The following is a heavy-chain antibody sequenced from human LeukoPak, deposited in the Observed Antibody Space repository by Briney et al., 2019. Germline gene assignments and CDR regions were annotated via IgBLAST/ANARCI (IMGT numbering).Heavy chain of an antibody. D-gene: IGHD1-26*01. CDR3: VVGATTGY. Sequence: GGSLRLSRAASGFTFSSYAMSWVRQAPGKGLEWVSAISGSGGSTYYADSVKGRFTISRDNSKNTLYLQMNSQRAEDTAVYHAVVGATTGYWGQGTLVTVSS. J-gene: IGHJ4*02. CDR2: ISGSGGST. CDR1: GFTFSSYA. V-gene: IGHV3-23*01.